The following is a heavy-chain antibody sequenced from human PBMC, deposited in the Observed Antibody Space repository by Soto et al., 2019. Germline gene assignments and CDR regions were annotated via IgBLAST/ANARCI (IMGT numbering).Heavy chain of an antibody. CDR2: IIPIFGTA. CDR3: ARGGCTNGVCYTRRDYYYYGMDV. J-gene: IGHJ6*02. Sequence: SVKVSCKASGGTFSSYAISWVRQAPGQGLEWMGGIIPIFGTANYAQKFQGRVTITADESTSTAYMELSSLRSGDTAVYYCARGGCTNGVCYTRRDYYYYGMDVWGQGTTVTVSS. CDR1: GGTFSSYA. D-gene: IGHD2-8*01. V-gene: IGHV1-69*13.